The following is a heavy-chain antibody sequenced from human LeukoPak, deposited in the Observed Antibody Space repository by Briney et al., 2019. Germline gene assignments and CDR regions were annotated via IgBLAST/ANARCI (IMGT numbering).Heavy chain of an antibody. Sequence: AASVKVSCKASGYTFTSYDINWVRQATGQGLEWMGWMNPNSGNTGYAQKFQGRVTMTRNTSISTAYMELSSRRSEDTAVYYCARGYCSSTSCYRGKLYYYYYMDVWGKGTTVTVSS. CDR3: ARGYCSSTSCYRGKLYYYYYMDV. CDR1: GYTFTSYD. CDR2: MNPNSGNT. D-gene: IGHD2-2*02. V-gene: IGHV1-8*01. J-gene: IGHJ6*03.